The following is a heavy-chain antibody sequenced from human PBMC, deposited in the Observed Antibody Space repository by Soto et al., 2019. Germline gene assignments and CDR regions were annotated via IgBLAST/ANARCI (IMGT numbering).Heavy chain of an antibody. D-gene: IGHD2-2*01. V-gene: IGHV1-8*01. CDR2: MNPNSGNT. Sequence: ASVKVSCKASGYTFTSYDINWVRQATGQGXEWMGWMNPNSGNTGYAQKFQARVTMTRNTSISTAYMELSSLRSEDTAVYYCARGRRPGVPAAIRTYYFDYWGQGTLVTVSS. J-gene: IGHJ4*02. CDR3: ARGRRPGVPAAIRTYYFDY. CDR1: GYTFTSYD.